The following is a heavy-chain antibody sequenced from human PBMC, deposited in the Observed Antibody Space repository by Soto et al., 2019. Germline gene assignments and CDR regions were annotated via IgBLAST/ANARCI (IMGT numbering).Heavy chain of an antibody. D-gene: IGHD4-17*01. CDR1: GFTFSSYG. J-gene: IGHJ6*02. V-gene: IGHV3-30*18. CDR3: AKDLGYGENHYYYYYGMDV. Sequence: GGSLRLSCAASGFTFSSYGMHWVRQAPGKGLEWVAVISYDGSNKYYADSVKGRFTISRDNSKNTLYLQMSSLRAEDTAVYYCAKDLGYGENHYYYYYGMDVWGQGTTVTVSS. CDR2: ISYDGSNK.